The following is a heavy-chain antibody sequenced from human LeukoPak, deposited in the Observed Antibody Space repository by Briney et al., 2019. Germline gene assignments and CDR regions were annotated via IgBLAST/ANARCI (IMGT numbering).Heavy chain of an antibody. CDR1: GFTFGRYW. V-gene: IGHV3-74*01. J-gene: IGHJ3*01. CDR2: INNDGSDT. D-gene: IGHD2/OR15-2a*01. Sequence: GGSLRLSCAASGFTFGRYWIHWVRQAPGKGLVWVSRINNDGSDTIYADSVKGRFAMSRDNAKNTVFLQVSGLRAEDTAVYYCARGGFSHAFDVWGQGTTVTVSS. CDR3: ARGGFSHAFDV.